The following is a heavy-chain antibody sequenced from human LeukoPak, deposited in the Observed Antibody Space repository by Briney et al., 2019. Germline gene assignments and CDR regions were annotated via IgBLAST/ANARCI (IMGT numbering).Heavy chain of an antibody. J-gene: IGHJ3*01. CDR3: AKEAGQDYGALDAFDV. Sequence: KTGGSLRLSCAASGFTFSIYSMNWVRQAPGKGLEWVSSIGGSSSSLYYAESVKGRFTISRDNAKNSLYLQMNSLRAEDTAVYYCAKEAGQDYGALDAFDVWGQGIMVTVSS. V-gene: IGHV3-21*01. CDR2: IGGSSSSL. D-gene: IGHD4-17*01. CDR1: GFTFSIYS.